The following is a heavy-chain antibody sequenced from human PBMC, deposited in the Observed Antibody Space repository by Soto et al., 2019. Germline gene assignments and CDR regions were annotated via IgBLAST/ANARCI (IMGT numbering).Heavy chain of an antibody. CDR1: GYTFTGYY. Sequence: GASVKVSCKASGYTFTGYYMHWVRQAPGQGLEWMGWINPNSGGTNYAQKFQGWVTMTRDTSISTAYMELSRLRSDDTAVYYCARPAFPSGYSSGWYYGYWGQGTLVTVSS. CDR2: INPNSGGT. CDR3: ARPAFPSGYSSGWYYGY. D-gene: IGHD6-19*01. J-gene: IGHJ4*02. V-gene: IGHV1-2*04.